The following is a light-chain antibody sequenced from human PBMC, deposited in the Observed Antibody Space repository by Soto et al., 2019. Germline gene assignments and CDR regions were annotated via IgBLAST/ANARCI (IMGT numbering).Light chain of an antibody. CDR2: AAS. J-gene: IGKJ5*01. CDR3: QQRSNRPPGIT. V-gene: IGKV3D-20*02. CDR1: QLVSSNF. Sequence: ELLLTQSPGPLSFSPGERATLSCRASQLVSSNFLAWYQQKPGQAPRLLIYAASNRATATPGRFSGSGSGTDFTLTISRLEPEDFAVYYCQQRSNRPPGITFGQGTRLEIK.